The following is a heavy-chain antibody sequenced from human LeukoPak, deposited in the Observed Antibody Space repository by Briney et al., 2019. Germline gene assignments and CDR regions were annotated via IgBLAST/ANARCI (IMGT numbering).Heavy chain of an antibody. J-gene: IGHJ4*02. CDR1: GGSISSGGYY. CDR2: IYYSGST. V-gene: IGHV4-31*03. CDR3: ARGGQMIYCTDGSCSSLRYPFDY. D-gene: IGHD2-15*01. Sequence: PSQTLSLTCTVSGGSISSGGYYWSWIRQHPGKGLEWIGYIYYSGSTYYNPSLKSRVTISVDTSKNQFSLKLSSVTAAGTAVYYCARGGQMIYCTDGSCSSLRYPFDYWGQGTLVTVSS.